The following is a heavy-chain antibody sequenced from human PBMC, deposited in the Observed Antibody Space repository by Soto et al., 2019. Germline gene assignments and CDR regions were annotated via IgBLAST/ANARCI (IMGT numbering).Heavy chain of an antibody. J-gene: IGHJ5*02. CDR3: TRPGIAAAASSLNWFDP. CDR1: GFTFGDYA. Sequence: PGGSLRLSCTASGFTFGDYAMSWFRQAPGKGLEWVGFIRSKAYGGTTEYAASVKGRFTISRDDSKSIAYLQMNSLKTEDTAVYYCTRPGIAAAASSLNWFDPWGQGTLVTVSS. D-gene: IGHD6-13*01. CDR2: IRSKAYGGTT. V-gene: IGHV3-49*03.